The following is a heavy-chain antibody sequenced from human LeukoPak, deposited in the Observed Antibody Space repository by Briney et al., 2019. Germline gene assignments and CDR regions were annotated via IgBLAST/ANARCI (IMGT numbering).Heavy chain of an antibody. CDR1: GGSISSYY. D-gene: IGHD2-8*01. Sequence: PSETLSLTCTVSGGSISSYYWSWIRQPPGKGLEWIGYIYYSGSTNYNPSLKSRVTISGDTSKNQFSLRLSSVTAADTAVYYCARAPYSYGINGWVPFDYWGQGTLVTVSS. J-gene: IGHJ4*02. CDR2: IYYSGST. V-gene: IGHV4-59*08. CDR3: ARAPYSYGINGWVPFDY.